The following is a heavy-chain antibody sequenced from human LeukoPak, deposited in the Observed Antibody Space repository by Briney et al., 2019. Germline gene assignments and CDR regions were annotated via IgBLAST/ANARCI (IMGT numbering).Heavy chain of an antibody. CDR1: GFTFSDYY. Sequence: PGGSLRLSCAASGFTFSDYYMSWIRQAPGKGLEWISYISSSGSTIYYADSVKGRFTISRDNAKNSLYLQIHSLRAEDTAVYYCASVNEWELLPDRFDYWGQGTLVTVSS. D-gene: IGHD1-26*01. V-gene: IGHV3-11*04. CDR2: ISSSGSTI. CDR3: ASVNEWELLPDRFDY. J-gene: IGHJ4*02.